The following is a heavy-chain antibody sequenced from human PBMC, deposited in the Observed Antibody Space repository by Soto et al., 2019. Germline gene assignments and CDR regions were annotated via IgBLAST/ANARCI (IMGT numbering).Heavy chain of an antibody. J-gene: IGHJ4*02. Sequence: GASVKVSCKASGGTFSSYTISWVRQAPGQGFEWMGRIIPILGIANYAQKLQGRVTITADKSTSTAYMELSSLRSEDTAVYYCAKSPYYDFWSGHPRRFDYWGQGTQVTV. CDR1: GGTFSSYT. D-gene: IGHD3-3*01. CDR3: AKSPYYDFWSGHPRRFDY. V-gene: IGHV1-69*02. CDR2: IIPILGIA.